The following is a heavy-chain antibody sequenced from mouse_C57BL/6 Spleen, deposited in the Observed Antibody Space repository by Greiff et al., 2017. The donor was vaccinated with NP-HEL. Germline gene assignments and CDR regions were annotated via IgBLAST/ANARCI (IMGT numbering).Heavy chain of an antibody. Sequence: VQLQQSGPGMVKPSQSLSLTCTVTGYSITSGYDWHWIRHFPGNKLEWMGYISYSGSTNYNPSLKSRISITHDTSKNHFFLKLNSVTTEDTATYYCARGNAWFAYWGQGTLVTVSA. V-gene: IGHV3-1*01. CDR2: ISYSGST. J-gene: IGHJ3*01. CDR1: GYSITSGYD. CDR3: ARGNAWFAY. D-gene: IGHD2-1*01.